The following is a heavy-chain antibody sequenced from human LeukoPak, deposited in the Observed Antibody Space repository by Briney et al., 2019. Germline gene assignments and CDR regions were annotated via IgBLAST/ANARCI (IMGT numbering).Heavy chain of an antibody. CDR3: ARVGSVGATLS. CDR1: GGSFSGYY. Sequence: PSETLSLTCAVYGGSFSGYYWSWIRQPPGKGLEWIGEINHSGSTNYNPSLKSRVTISVDTSKNQFSLKLSSVTAADTAVYYCARVGSVGATLSWGQGTLVTVSS. CDR2: INHSGST. D-gene: IGHD1-26*01. J-gene: IGHJ5*02. V-gene: IGHV4-34*01.